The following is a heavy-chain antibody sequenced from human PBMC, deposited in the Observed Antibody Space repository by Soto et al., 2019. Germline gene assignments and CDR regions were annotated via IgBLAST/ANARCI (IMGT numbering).Heavy chain of an antibody. CDR3: ARGTLRDFWSGYPYGMDV. CDR2: IIPIFGTA. D-gene: IGHD3-3*01. CDR1: GGTFSSYA. Sequence: SEKVSCKASGGTFSSYAISWVRQAPGQGLEWMGGIIPIFGTANYAQKFQGRVTITADESTSTAYMELSSLRSEDTAVYYCARGTLRDFWSGYPYGMDVWSQGTTVTVSS. J-gene: IGHJ6*02. V-gene: IGHV1-69*13.